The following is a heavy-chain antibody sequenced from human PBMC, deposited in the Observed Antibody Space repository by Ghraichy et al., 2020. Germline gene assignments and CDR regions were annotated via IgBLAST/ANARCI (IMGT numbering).Heavy chain of an antibody. J-gene: IGHJ6*02. CDR2: ISCISSNK. V-gene: IGHV3-48*02. Sequence: GGSLRLSCGASGFTFGAYRMTWVRQAPGQGLEWVSHISCISSNKFYTDSVKGRFTISRDNAKNALYLQMNSLRDEDTAVYYCARASTVVRFYYYAAMDAGGQGTTVTVSS. D-gene: IGHD4-23*01. CDR3: ARASTVVRFYYYAAMDA. CDR1: GFTFGAYR.